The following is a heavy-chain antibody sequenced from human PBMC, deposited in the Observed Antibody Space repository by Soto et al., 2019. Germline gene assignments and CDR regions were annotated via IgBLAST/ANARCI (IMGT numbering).Heavy chain of an antibody. CDR1: GFTFSSYG. CDR2: IWYDGSNK. CDR3: ARDTALRKDAFDI. V-gene: IGHV3-33*01. Sequence: PGGSLRLSCAASGFTFSSYGMHWVRQALGKGLEWVAVIWYDGSNKYYADSVKGRFTISRDNSKNTLYLQMNSLRAEDTAVYYCARDTALRKDAFDIWGQGTMFTVSS. J-gene: IGHJ3*02. D-gene: IGHD5-18*01.